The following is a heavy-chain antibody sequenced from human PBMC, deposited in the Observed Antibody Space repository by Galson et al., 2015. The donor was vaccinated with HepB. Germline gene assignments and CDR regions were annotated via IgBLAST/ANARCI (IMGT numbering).Heavy chain of an antibody. V-gene: IGHV1-69*04. CDR2: IIPILGIA. J-gene: IGHJ5*02. Sequence: SVKVSCKASGGTFSSYAISWVRQAPGQGLEWMGRIIPILGIANYAQKFQGRVTITADKSTSTAYMELSSLRSEDTAVYYCARLNLFGVVNYGWFDPWGQGTLVTVSS. D-gene: IGHD3-3*01. CDR1: GGTFSSYA. CDR3: ARLNLFGVVNYGWFDP.